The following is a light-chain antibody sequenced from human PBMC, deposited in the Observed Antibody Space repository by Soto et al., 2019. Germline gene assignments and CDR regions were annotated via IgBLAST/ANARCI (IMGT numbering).Light chain of an antibody. J-gene: IGKJ4*01. CDR1: ESIRTW. CDR2: DAS. Sequence: DIQMTQSPSTLSASVGGRVTITCRASESIRTWLAWYQHKPGKAPKFLIYDASTLESGVPSRFSGSGSGTEFTLTISSLQPEDFATYYCQQSYSTPLTFGGGTKVDNK. CDR3: QQSYSTPLT. V-gene: IGKV1-5*01.